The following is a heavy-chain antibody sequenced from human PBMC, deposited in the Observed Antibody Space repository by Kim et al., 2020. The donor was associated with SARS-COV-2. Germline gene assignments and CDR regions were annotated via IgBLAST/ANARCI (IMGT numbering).Heavy chain of an antibody. CDR3: ATVDDYGDYVHGMDV. CDR2: INPSGGST. CDR1: GYTFTSYY. J-gene: IGHJ6*02. D-gene: IGHD4-17*01. Sequence: ASVKVSCKASGYTFTSYYMHWVRQAPGQGLEWMGIINPSGGSTSYAQKFQGRVTMTRDTSTSTVYMELSSLRSEDTAVYYCATVDDYGDYVHGMDVWGQGTTVTVSS. V-gene: IGHV1-46*01.